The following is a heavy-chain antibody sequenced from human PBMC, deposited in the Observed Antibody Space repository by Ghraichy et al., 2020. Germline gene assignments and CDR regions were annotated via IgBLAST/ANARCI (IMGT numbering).Heavy chain of an antibody. V-gene: IGHV3-49*03. D-gene: IGHD2-15*01. CDR2: IRSKAYGATT. J-gene: IGHJ4*02. CDR3: SRDVLGYCGGRSCFSSDY. CDR1: GFTFGHYT. Sequence: GGSLRLSCSASGFTFGHYTMSWFRQAPGKGLEWVGVIRSKAYGATTEYAASVKGRFTISREDSKSIAYLQMNSLKTEDTAVYYCSRDVLGYCGGRSCFSSDYRGQGTLVIVAS.